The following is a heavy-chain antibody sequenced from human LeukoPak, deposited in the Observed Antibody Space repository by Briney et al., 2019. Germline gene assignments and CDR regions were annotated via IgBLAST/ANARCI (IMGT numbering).Heavy chain of an antibody. V-gene: IGHV3-7*03. D-gene: IGHD3-22*01. J-gene: IGHJ4*02. CDR2: INGAGSEK. Sequence: PGGSLRLSCVVSGFTFRAYWMTWVRQAPGKGLEWVANINGAGSEKYYVDSVKGRFTISRDNAKNSLFVQMNSLRDEDTAIYYCASPYDSSGYYDRWGQGTLVTVSS. CDR1: GFTFRAYW. CDR3: ASPYDSSGYYDR.